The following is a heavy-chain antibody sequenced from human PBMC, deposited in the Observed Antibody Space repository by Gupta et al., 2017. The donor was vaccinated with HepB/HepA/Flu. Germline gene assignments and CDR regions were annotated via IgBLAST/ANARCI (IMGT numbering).Heavy chain of an antibody. CDR3: AKELGRWFGEFGFDY. D-gene: IGHD3-10*01. J-gene: IGHJ4*02. CDR1: GFTFSSYG. V-gene: IGHV3-30*18. CDR2: ISYDGSNK. Sequence: QVQLVESGGGVVQPGRSLRLSCAASGFTFSSYGMHWVRQAPGKGLEWVAVISYDGSNKYYADSVKGRFTISRDNSKNTLYLLMNRLRAEDTAVYYCAKELGRWFGEFGFDYWGQGTLVTVYS.